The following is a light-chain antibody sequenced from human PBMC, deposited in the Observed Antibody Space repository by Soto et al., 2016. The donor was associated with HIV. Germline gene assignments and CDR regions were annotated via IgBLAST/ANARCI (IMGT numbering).Light chain of an antibody. Sequence: SYELTQPQSVSVATAQMARITCGGKNIGNTAVHWFQQKPGQDPFLVIYYVRNRPSGIPERLSGSNPGSTTALTISRIEAGDEADYYCQVWDNSCDLWVFGGGTKLTVL. CDR2: YVR. V-gene: IGLV3-12*01. CDR1: NIGNTA. CDR3: QVWDNSCDLWV. J-gene: IGLJ3*02.